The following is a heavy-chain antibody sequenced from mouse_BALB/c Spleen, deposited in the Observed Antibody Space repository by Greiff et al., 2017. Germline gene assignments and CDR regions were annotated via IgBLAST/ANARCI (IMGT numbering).Heavy chain of an antibody. CDR1: GYSITSDYA. V-gene: IGHV3-2*02. CDR2: ISYSGST. D-gene: IGHD2-4*01. J-gene: IGHJ4*01. CDR3: ARLSTMITGYAMDY. Sequence: VQLKQSGPGLVKPSQSLSLTCTVTGYSITSDYAWNWIRQFPGNKLEWMGYISYSGSTSYNPSLKSRISFTRDTSKNQFFLQLNSVTTEDTATYYCARLSTMITGYAMDYWGQGTSVTVSS.